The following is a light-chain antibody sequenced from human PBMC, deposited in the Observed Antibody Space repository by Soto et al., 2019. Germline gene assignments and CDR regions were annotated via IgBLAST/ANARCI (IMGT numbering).Light chain of an antibody. CDR3: QQYDNLPLT. CDR1: QDISNY. V-gene: IGKV1-33*01. J-gene: IGKJ4*01. Sequence: DIQMTQSPSSLSASVGDRVTITCQASQDISNYLNWYQQKPGNAPKLLIYDASNLETGVPSRFSGGGSATYFTFTISSLQPEDISTYYCQQYDNLPLTFGGGTKVDIK. CDR2: DAS.